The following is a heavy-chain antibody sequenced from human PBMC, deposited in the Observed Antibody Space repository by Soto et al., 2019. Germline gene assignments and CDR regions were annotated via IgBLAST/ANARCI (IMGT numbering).Heavy chain of an antibody. CDR1: GYSINSDYY. D-gene: IGHD3-10*01. Sequence: PSETLSLTCAVSGYSINSDYYWGWIRQPPGKGLEWIGSVDRSGRTYYSPSLRSRLTIFIDTSKNQFSLRLTSVTAADTAMYFCAKKGYYPSGKINLFDSWGPGTLVTVSS. V-gene: IGHV4-38-2*01. J-gene: IGHJ4*02. CDR3: AKKGYYPSGKINLFDS. CDR2: VDRSGRT.